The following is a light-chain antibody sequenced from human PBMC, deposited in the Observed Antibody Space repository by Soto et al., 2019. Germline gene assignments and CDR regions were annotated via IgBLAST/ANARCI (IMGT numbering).Light chain of an antibody. CDR3: QSYDSSLSGYVV. J-gene: IGLJ2*01. Sequence: QSALTQPPSVSGAPGQRVTISCTGSSSHIGAGYDVHWYQQLPGTAPKLLIYGNSNRPSGVPDRFSGSKSGTSASLAITGLQAEDEADYDCQSYDSSLSGYVVFGGGTKLTVL. V-gene: IGLV1-40*01. CDR1: SSHIGAGYD. CDR2: GNS.